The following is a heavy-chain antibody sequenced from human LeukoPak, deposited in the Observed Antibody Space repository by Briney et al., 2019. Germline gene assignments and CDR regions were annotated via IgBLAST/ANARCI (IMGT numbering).Heavy chain of an antibody. CDR2: IDPSDSET. D-gene: IGHD1-26*01. Sequence: GESLKISFQGSGYIFTNYWISWVRQMPGKGLEWMGTIDPSDSETNYSPSLQGHVTISADKSISTAYLQWSSLKASDTAVYFCARHSFLRSGSYLYWGHGTLVTVSS. V-gene: IGHV5-10-1*01. CDR3: ARHSFLRSGSYLY. CDR1: GYIFTNYW. J-gene: IGHJ4*01.